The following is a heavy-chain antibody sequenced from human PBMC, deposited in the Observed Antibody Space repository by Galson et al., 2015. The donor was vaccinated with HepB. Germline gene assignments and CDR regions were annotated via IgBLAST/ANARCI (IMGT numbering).Heavy chain of an antibody. CDR3: ARVYFGSGSSSAYWYFDL. V-gene: IGHV3-48*02. Sequence: SLRLSCAASGFTFSTSTMNWVRQAPGKGLEWVSYLSTTGTTIYYADSVKGRFTVSRDNAQNSLYLQMNSLRDEDTAVYYCARVYFGSGSSSAYWYFDLWGRGALVTVSS. CDR2: LSTTGTTI. CDR1: GFTFSTST. D-gene: IGHD3-10*01. J-gene: IGHJ2*01.